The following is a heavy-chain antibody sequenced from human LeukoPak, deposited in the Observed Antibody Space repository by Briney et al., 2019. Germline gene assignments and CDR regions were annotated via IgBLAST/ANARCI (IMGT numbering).Heavy chain of an antibody. Sequence: PGRSLRLSCAASAFTFSTYSMHWVRQAPGKGLEWVANIKQDGSEKYYVDSVKGRFTISRDNAKNSLYLQMNSLRAEDTAVYYCAREDYDILTGYPGNYDYWGQGTLVTVSS. CDR3: AREDYDILTGYPGNYDY. CDR1: AFTFSTYS. J-gene: IGHJ4*02. D-gene: IGHD3-9*01. V-gene: IGHV3-7*01. CDR2: IKQDGSEK.